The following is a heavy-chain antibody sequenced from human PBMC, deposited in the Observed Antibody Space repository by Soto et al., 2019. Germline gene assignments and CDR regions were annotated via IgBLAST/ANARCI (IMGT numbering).Heavy chain of an antibody. V-gene: IGHV1-46*01. D-gene: IGHD2-21*02. CDR2: IDPSGGRT. J-gene: IGHJ4*02. Sequence: GASVKVSCKASGYTFSNYYMNWVRQAPGQGLEWMGVIDPSGGRTNYAQKFQGRVTMTRDTSTSTVYMEVSSLRSEDTAVYYCARLLAPYCGGDCYSGFDHWGQGTQVTVS. CDR3: ARLLAPYCGGDCYSGFDH. CDR1: GYTFSNYY.